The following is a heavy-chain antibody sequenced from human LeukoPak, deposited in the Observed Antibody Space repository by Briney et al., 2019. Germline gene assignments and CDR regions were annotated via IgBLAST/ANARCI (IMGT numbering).Heavy chain of an antibody. CDR2: IDKRSNNI. CDR3: ARGVATIPSDAFDI. J-gene: IGHJ3*02. Sequence: GGSLRLSCAASGFIFSSYSMNWVRQAPGKGLEWVSYIDKRSNNIYYAGSVKGRFTISRDNAKNSLYLQMNSLRAEDTAVYYCARGVATIPSDAFDIWGQGTMVTVSS. D-gene: IGHD5-12*01. CDR1: GFIFSSYS. V-gene: IGHV3-48*01.